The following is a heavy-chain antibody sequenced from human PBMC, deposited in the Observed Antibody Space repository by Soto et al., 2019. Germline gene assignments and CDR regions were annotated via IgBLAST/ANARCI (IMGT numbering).Heavy chain of an antibody. V-gene: IGHV5-51*01. CDR3: ARRTGTYFYDSGGYFFFDF. CDR2: IYPGDSTT. D-gene: IGHD3-22*01. Sequence: VESLKISCQGSEYIFPNYWICWGLQMPVRGLEWMGIIYPGDSTTRYSPSFQGQVTISVDKSINTAYLQWPSLKASDTAIYYCARRTGTYFYDSGGYFFFDFWGQGTPVTVSS. CDR1: EYIFPNYW. J-gene: IGHJ4*02.